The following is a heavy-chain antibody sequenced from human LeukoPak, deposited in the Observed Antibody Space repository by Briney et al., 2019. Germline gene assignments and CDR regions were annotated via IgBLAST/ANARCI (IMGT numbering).Heavy chain of an antibody. J-gene: IGHJ4*02. CDR3: AREGRSIAAAGTDY. D-gene: IGHD6-13*01. CDR2: ISSSSSYI. V-gene: IGHV3-21*01. CDR1: GFTFSSYS. Sequence: AGGSLRLSCAASGFTFSSYSMNWVRQAPGKGLEWVSSISSSSSYIYYADSVKGRFTISRDNAKNSLYLQMNSLRAEDTAVYYCAREGRSIAAAGTDYWGQGTLVTVSS.